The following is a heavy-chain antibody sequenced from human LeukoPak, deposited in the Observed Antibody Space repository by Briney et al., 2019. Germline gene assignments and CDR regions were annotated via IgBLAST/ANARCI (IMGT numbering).Heavy chain of an antibody. D-gene: IGHD3-10*01. CDR3: ATVGGTDSPVRN. Sequence: SGVPVTLPCAAWGFPLSSYCMLGLRPAPRKGGVGVSRINSDERSTSHADSVQGRFSLSREYAKHTLYLQVHSLTAEDTAVYYCATVGGTDSPVRNWGQGTLVTVSS. J-gene: IGHJ4*02. CDR1: GFPLSSYC. V-gene: IGHV3-74*01. CDR2: INSDERST.